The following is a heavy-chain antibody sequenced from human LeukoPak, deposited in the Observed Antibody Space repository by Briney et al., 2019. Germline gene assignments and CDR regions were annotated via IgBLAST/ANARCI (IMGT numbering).Heavy chain of an antibody. V-gene: IGHV1-2*02. CDR1: GYTFTGYY. Sequence: GASVKVSCKASGYTFTGYYMHWVRQAPGQGLEWMGWINPNSGGTNYAQKFQGRVTMARDTSISTDYMELSRLRSEDTAVYYCASGGGGSGSYYHDYWGQGTLVTVSS. J-gene: IGHJ4*02. CDR3: ASGGGGSGSYYHDY. CDR2: INPNSGGT. D-gene: IGHD3-10*01.